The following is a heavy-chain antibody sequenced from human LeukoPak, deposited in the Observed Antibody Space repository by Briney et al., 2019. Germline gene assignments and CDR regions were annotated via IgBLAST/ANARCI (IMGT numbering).Heavy chain of an antibody. CDR2: INSDGSST. V-gene: IGHV3-74*01. D-gene: IGHD2-21*01. J-gene: IGHJ4*02. Sequence: GGSLRLSCAASGFTFSSYWMHWVRQAPGKGLVWVSRINSDGSSTSYADSVKGRFTISRDNSKNTLYLQMNSLRPEDTAVYYCAPRVVVITAPFDYWGQGTLVTVSS. CDR1: GFTFSSYW. CDR3: APRVVVITAPFDY.